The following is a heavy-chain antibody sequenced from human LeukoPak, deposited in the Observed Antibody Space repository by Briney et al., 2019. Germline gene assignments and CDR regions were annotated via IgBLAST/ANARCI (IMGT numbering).Heavy chain of an antibody. CDR3: AKDYGYSSSWYDY. J-gene: IGHJ4*02. V-gene: IGHV3-9*01. CDR2: ISWNSASV. Sequence: RTGGSLRLSCEASGFTFDDYGMHWVRQAPGKGPEWVSTISWNSASVGYEDSVKGRFTISRDNAKKTLYLQMNSLRPEDTALYYCAKDYGYSSSWYDYWGQGTLVTVSS. D-gene: IGHD6-13*01. CDR1: GFTFDDYG.